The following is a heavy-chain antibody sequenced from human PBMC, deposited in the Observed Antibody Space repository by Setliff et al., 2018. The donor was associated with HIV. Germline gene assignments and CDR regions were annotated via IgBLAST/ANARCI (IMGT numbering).Heavy chain of an antibody. CDR1: GYSISSGYY. J-gene: IGHJ4*02. Sequence: SETLSLTCAVSGYSISSGYYWGWIRQPPGKGLEWIGSIYHSGSTYYNPSLKSRVTISVDTSKNQFSLKLSSVTAADTAVYYCARVSPSSYRSGVDFWGQGTLVTVSS. CDR2: IYHSGST. D-gene: IGHD2-15*01. V-gene: IGHV4-38-2*01. CDR3: ARVSPSSYRSGVDF.